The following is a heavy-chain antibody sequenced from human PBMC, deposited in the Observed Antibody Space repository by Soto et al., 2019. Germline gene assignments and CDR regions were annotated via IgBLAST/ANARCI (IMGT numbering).Heavy chain of an antibody. CDR2: ISGGGTGT. J-gene: IGHJ4*02. D-gene: IGHD6-13*01. CDR1: GFTFTNYA. V-gene: IGHV3-23*01. CDR3: ARDLGYSSSGFDY. Sequence: GSLRLSCAASGFTFTNYALHWVRQAPGKGLEWVSSISGGGTGTYSADAVKGRFTISSDKSRNTVYLQMSSLRAEDTAVYYCARDLGYSSSGFDYWGQGTLVTVSS.